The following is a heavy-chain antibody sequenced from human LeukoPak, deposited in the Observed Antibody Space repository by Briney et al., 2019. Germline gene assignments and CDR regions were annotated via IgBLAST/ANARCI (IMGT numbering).Heavy chain of an antibody. CDR1: GFTFTNYW. D-gene: IGHD6-19*01. CDR2: INIDGSST. Sequence: PGGSLRLSCAASGFTFTNYWMYWVRQPPGKGLVWVSRINIDGSSTTYADSVKGRFTISRDNAKNTLYLQMNSLRAEDTAVYYCASLIAVAGGYGGQGTLVTVSS. CDR3: ASLIAVAGGY. J-gene: IGHJ4*02. V-gene: IGHV3-74*01.